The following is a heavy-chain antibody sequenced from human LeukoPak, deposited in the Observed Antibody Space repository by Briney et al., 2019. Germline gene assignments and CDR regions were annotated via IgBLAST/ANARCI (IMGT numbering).Heavy chain of an antibody. CDR2: INPNSRET. V-gene: IGHV1-2*02. Sequence: ASVKVSCKTSGYTFTDYYIHWVRQAPGQGLEWMGWINPNSRETNSAQRFQGRVTMTGDTSISTAYMELSRLTSDDTAVYYCARDRPVTMVTTEWDYWGQGSLVTVSS. J-gene: IGHJ4*02. CDR1: GYTFTDYY. CDR3: ARDRPVTMVTTEWDY. D-gene: IGHD4-17*01.